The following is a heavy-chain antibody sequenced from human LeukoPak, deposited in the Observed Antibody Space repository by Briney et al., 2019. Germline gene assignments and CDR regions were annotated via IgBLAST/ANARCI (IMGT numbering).Heavy chain of an antibody. J-gene: IGHJ4*02. CDR1: GGTFSSYA. V-gene: IGHV1-46*01. Sequence: ASVKVSCRASGGTFSSYAISWVRQAPGQGLEWMGIINPSGGSTSYAQKFQGRVTMTRDMSTSTVYMGLSSLRPEDPAVYYCARGPNYGDYEGGGYYFDYWGQGTLVTVSS. D-gene: IGHD4-17*01. CDR3: ARGPNYGDYEGGGYYFDY. CDR2: INPSGGST.